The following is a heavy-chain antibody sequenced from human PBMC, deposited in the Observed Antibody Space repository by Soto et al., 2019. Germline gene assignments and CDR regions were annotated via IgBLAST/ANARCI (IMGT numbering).Heavy chain of an antibody. CDR2: IYYSGST. CDR1: GGSVSSGSYY. Sequence: QVQLQESGPGLVKPSETLSLTCTVSGGSVSSGSYYWSWIRQPPGKGLEWIGYIYYSGSTNYNPSLKSRVTISVDTSKNQFSLKLSSVTAADTAVYYCARGGGMGWFDPWGQGTLVTVSS. J-gene: IGHJ5*02. D-gene: IGHD3-10*01. CDR3: ARGGGMGWFDP. V-gene: IGHV4-61*01.